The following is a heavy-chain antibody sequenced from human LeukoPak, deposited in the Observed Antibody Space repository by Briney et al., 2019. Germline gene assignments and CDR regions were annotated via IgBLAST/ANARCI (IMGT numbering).Heavy chain of an antibody. V-gene: IGHV1-69*06. CDR2: IIPIFGTA. CDR1: GGTFSSYA. J-gene: IGHJ4*02. Sequence: ASVKVSCKASGGTFSSYAISWVRQAPGQGLEWMGGIIPIFGTANYAQKFQGRVTITADKSTSTAYMELSSLRSEDTAVYYCAREAVAARPRDFYYWGQGTLVTVSS. CDR3: AREAVAARPRDFYY. D-gene: IGHD6-6*01.